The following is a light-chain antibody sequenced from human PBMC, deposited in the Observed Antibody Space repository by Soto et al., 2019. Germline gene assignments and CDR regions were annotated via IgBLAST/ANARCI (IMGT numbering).Light chain of an antibody. V-gene: IGLV1-44*01. CDR3: ATWDDSLNGEV. CDR1: SSNIGSNT. Sequence: QSVLTQPPSASGTPGQRVIISCSGSSSNIGSNTVSWYQQLPGTAPKLLIYSNNQRPSGVPDRFSGSRSGTSASLAISGLHSEDEADYYCATWDDSLNGEVFGEGTKLTVL. J-gene: IGLJ2*01. CDR2: SNN.